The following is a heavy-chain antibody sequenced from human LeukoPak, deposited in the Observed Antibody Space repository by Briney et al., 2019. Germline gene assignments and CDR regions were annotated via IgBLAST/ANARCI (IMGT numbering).Heavy chain of an antibody. CDR1: GFIFSDYY. Sequence: GGSLRLSCAASGFIFSDYYMSWIRQAPRKGLEWVSYISSSGSTIYYADSVKGRFTISRDNSKNTLYLQMNSLRAEDTAVYYCARDNSAVAGTGGAFDIWGQGTMVTVSS. J-gene: IGHJ3*02. D-gene: IGHD6-19*01. CDR3: ARDNSAVAGTGGAFDI. V-gene: IGHV3-11*04. CDR2: ISSSGSTI.